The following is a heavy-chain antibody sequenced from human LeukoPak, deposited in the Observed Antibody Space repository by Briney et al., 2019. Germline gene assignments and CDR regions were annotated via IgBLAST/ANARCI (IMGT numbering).Heavy chain of an antibody. D-gene: IGHD1-26*01. CDR3: ARVGSGSFDY. V-gene: IGHV4-59*01. J-gene: IGHJ4*02. CDR2: NSYSGNT. CDR1: GGSISSYY. Sequence: SETLSHTCTVSGGSISSYYWSWIRQPPGKGLEWIGYNSYSGNTNYNPSLKSRVTISVDTSKNHFSLNLSSVTAADTAVYYCARVGSGSFDYWGQGTLVTVSS.